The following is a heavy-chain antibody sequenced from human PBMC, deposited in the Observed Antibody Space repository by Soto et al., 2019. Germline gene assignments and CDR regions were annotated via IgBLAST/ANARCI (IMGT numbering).Heavy chain of an antibody. Sequence: QVQLQESGPGLVKASQTLSLTCNVSGGSISSGGYYWTWIRQHPGKGLEWIGNIHHSGSTFYNPSIKIRVSISVDTSKNQFSLKLSSVTAADTAVYFCVRGVLSWGQGTLVTVSS. CDR2: IHHSGST. CDR1: GGSISSGGYY. V-gene: IGHV4-31*03. J-gene: IGHJ1*01. CDR3: VRGVLS. D-gene: IGHD3-10*01.